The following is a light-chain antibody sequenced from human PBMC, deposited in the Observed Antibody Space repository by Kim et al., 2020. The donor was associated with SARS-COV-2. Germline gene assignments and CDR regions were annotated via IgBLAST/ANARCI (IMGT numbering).Light chain of an antibody. CDR1: TRRRSCA. CDR3: QTWGTGSYV. J-gene: IGLJ1*01. CDR2: LSRNGSR. V-gene: IGLV4-69*01. Sequence: TSTPATRRRSCATARHQQEPERSPRCIRKLSRNGSRRKGDGFPDRFAGSSGEAEHYLTTSILQSEDEADYSCQTWGTGSYVFGTGTKVTVL.